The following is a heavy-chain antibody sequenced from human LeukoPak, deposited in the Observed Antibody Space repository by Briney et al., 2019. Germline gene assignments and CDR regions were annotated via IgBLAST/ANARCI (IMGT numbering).Heavy chain of an antibody. CDR2: INPNSGGT. V-gene: IGHV1-2*06. CDR1: GYTFTGYY. Sequence: GASVKVSCKASGYTFTGYYMHWVRQAPGQGLEWMGRINPNSGGTNYAQKFQGRVTMTRDTSISTAYMELSRLRSDDTAVYYCARGGYYYGSSGYPKWGQGTLVTVSS. J-gene: IGHJ4*02. D-gene: IGHD3-22*01. CDR3: ARGGYYYGSSGYPK.